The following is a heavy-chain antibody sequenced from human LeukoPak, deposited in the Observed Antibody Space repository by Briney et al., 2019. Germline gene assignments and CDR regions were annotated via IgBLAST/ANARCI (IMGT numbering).Heavy chain of an antibody. V-gene: IGHV4-39*01. Sequence: SSETLSLTCTVSGGSISSSDYYWGWIRQHPGMGLDWIGSIYYSGSTYHNPSLKSRVTISVDTSKNQFSLKLSSVTAADTAVYYCARGDYSTYYLDYWGQGTLVTVSS. D-gene: IGHD6-13*01. CDR2: IYYSGST. CDR3: ARGDYSTYYLDY. J-gene: IGHJ4*02. CDR1: GGSISSSDYY.